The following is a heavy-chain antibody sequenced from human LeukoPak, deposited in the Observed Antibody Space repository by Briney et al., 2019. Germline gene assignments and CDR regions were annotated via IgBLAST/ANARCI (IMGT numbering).Heavy chain of an antibody. J-gene: IGHJ4*02. Sequence: SETLSLTCAVSGGSISTSSSSWGWIRQPPGKGLECIGSIHYSGRIYYNPSLKSRVTISVDTSKNQFSLKLSSVTAADTAVYYCARRSSGWSHSIDYGGQGTLVTVSS. V-gene: IGHV4-39*07. CDR3: ARRSSGWSHSIDY. CDR1: GGSISTSSSS. CDR2: IHYSGRI. D-gene: IGHD6-19*01.